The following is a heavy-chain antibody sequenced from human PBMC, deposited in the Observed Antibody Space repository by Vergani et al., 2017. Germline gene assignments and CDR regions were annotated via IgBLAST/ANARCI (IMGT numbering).Heavy chain of an antibody. Sequence: QVQLQESGPGLVKPSETLSLTCTVSGGSISSYYWSWIRQPPGKGLEWIGYIYYSGSTTYNPSLKSRVTISVDTSKNQFSLKLSSVTAADTAVYYCAREYSSTNGGYFDLWGRGTLVTVSS. V-gene: IGHV4-59*01. CDR2: IYYSGST. D-gene: IGHD6-13*01. CDR3: AREYSSTNGGYFDL. CDR1: GGSISSYY. J-gene: IGHJ2*01.